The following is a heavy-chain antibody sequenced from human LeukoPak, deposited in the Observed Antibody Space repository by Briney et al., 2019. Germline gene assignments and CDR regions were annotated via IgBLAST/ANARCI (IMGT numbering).Heavy chain of an antibody. D-gene: IGHD6-19*01. CDR3: ARDGAVAGYFDY. V-gene: IGHV1-69*13. Sequence: SVKVSCXASGGAFSSYAISWVRQAPGQGLGWMGGIIPIFGTANYAQKFQGRVTITADESTSTAYMELSSLRSEDTAVYYFARDGAVAGYFDYWGQGTLVTVSS. J-gene: IGHJ4*02. CDR2: IIPIFGTA. CDR1: GGAFSSYA.